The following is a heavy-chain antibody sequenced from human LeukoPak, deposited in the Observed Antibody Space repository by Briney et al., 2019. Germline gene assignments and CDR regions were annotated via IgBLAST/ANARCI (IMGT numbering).Heavy chain of an antibody. CDR3: ATRYCTIAACRASSHHCFDD. CDR1: GFTFSDHY. CDR2: ISNDGTTI. V-gene: IGHV3-11*04. J-gene: IGHJ6*04. Sequence: PGGSLRLSCVASGFTFSDHYMSWIRQAPGKGLEWLSYISNDGTTIYYADSVKGRFTISRDNAKNSLHLQMNSLRAGDTAVYYCATRYCTIAACRASSHHCFDDWGKGTTVIVSS. D-gene: IGHD2-8*01.